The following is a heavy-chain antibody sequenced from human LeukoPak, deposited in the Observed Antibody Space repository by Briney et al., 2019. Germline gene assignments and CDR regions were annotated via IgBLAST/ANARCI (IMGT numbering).Heavy chain of an antibody. CDR3: ARDLLGCDYGDYSCDYFDY. V-gene: IGHV3-21*01. J-gene: IGHJ4*02. Sequence: GGSLRLSCAASGFTFSSYSMNWVRQAPGKGLEWVSSISSSSSYIYYADSVKGRFTISRDNAKNSLYLQMNSLRAEDTAVYYCARDLLGCDYGDYSCDYFDYWGQGTLVTVSS. D-gene: IGHD4-17*01. CDR1: GFTFSSYS. CDR2: ISSSSSYI.